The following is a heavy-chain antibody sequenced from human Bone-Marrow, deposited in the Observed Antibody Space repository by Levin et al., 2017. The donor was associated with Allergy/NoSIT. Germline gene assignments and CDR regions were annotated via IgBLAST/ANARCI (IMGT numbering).Heavy chain of an antibody. D-gene: IGHD3-10*01. Sequence: SQTLSLTCTVSCGSVSGSYWSWVRQSPEMGLEWIGYIRYTGSTTYNPSFKGRVTMSVDTSNNQFSLRLSSVTAADTALYFCAKSYYNWFDPWGQGLLVTITS. CDR1: CGSVSGSY. CDR3: AKSYYNWFDP. V-gene: IGHV4-59*02. J-gene: IGHJ5*02. CDR2: IRYTGST.